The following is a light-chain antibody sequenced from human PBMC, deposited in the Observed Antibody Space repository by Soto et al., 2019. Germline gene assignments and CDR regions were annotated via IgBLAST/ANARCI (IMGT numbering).Light chain of an antibody. CDR3: QQSYGTPLT. CDR2: AAS. Sequence: DIQMTQSPSSLSASVGDRVTITCRASQSISSYLNWYQQKPGKAPKLLIYAASSLQSGVPSRFSGSGSGTDFTLTSSSLQREDIATYYCQQSYGTPLTFGGGTKVDIK. J-gene: IGKJ4*01. V-gene: IGKV1-39*01. CDR1: QSISSY.